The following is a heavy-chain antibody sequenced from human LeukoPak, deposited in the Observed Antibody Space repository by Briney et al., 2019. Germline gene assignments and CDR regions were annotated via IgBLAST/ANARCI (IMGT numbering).Heavy chain of an antibody. V-gene: IGHV4-30-4*08. CDR2: IYYSGST. CDR3: VRVYYGSGSYSNRFDP. D-gene: IGHD3-10*01. Sequence: SETLSLTCSVSGASISSGDYFWSWVRQPPGGGLEWIGYIYYSGSTYYNPSLESRVAMSVDPSKNQFSLKLSSVTAADTAVYYCVRVYYGSGSYSNRFDPWGQGTLVTVSS. CDR1: GASISSGDYF. J-gene: IGHJ5*02.